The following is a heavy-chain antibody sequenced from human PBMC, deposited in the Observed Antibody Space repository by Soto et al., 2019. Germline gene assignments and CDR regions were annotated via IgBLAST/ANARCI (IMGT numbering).Heavy chain of an antibody. D-gene: IGHD6-25*01. J-gene: IGHJ4*01. CDR1: GGPFSSYT. CDR2: IIPVLGLA. Sequence: QVQLVQSGAEVKKPGSSVKVSCRATGGPFSSYTFTWVRQASGQGLEWMGRIIPVLGLANYAQKFQDRVTITAYNSTGTVYMQLRGLISDDTAVYYCTRGGWGGPSGKWGQGSLVTVSS. V-gene: IGHV1-69*02. CDR3: TRGGWGGPSGK.